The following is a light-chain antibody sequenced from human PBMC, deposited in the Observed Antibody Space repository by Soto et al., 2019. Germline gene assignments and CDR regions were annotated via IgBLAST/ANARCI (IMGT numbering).Light chain of an antibody. Sequence: AIQMTQSPSSLSASIGDRVTITCRGSQGIKNDLAWYQQKPGKAPKLLIFAASSLQSGVPSRFSGSGSGTDFTLTISSLQPEDFATYYCLQDYNFPYTFGQGTKVDIK. CDR2: AAS. CDR3: LQDYNFPYT. J-gene: IGKJ2*01. V-gene: IGKV1-6*01. CDR1: QGIKND.